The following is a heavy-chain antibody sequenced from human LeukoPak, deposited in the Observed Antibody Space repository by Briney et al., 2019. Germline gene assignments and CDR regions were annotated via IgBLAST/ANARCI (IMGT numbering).Heavy chain of an antibody. D-gene: IGHD1-26*01. CDR1: GFTFSSYG. Sequence: PGGSLRLSCAASGFTFSSYGMHWVRQAPGKGLEWVAFIRYDGSNKYYADSVKGRFTISRDNSKNTLYLQMNSLRAEDTAVYYCAKDRTRSYQPQDYWGQGTLVTVSS. V-gene: IGHV3-30*02. J-gene: IGHJ4*02. CDR2: IRYDGSNK. CDR3: AKDRTRSYQPQDY.